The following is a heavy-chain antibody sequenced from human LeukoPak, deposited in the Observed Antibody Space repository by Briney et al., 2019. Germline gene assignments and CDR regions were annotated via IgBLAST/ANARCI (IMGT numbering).Heavy chain of an antibody. CDR2: IYYTGST. J-gene: IGHJ6*03. V-gene: IGHV4-39*01. CDR1: GDSISSSSYY. Sequence: SETLSLTCTVSGDSISSSSYYWGWIRQPPGKGLEWIGSIYYTGSTYYNPSLKSRVTISVDTSKNQFSLKLSSVTAADTAVYYCARQGSSSWYYYYYYMDVWGKGTTVTISS. CDR3: ARQGSSSWYYYYYYMDV. D-gene: IGHD6-13*01.